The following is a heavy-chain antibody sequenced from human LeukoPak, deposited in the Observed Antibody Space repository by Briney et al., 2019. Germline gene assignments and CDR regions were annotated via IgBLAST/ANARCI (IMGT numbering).Heavy chain of an antibody. CDR3: ARLAYYDFLFDP. Sequence: PSETLSLTCAVYGGSFSGYYWSWIRQPPGKGLEWIGEINHSGSTNYNPSLKSRVTISVDTSKNQFSLKLSSVTAADTAVYYCARLAYYDFLFDPWGQGTLVTVSS. D-gene: IGHD3-3*01. CDR2: INHSGST. V-gene: IGHV4-34*01. J-gene: IGHJ5*02. CDR1: GGSFSGYY.